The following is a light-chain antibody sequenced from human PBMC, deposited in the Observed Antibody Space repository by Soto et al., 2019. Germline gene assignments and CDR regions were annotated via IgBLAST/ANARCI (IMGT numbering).Light chain of an antibody. V-gene: IGKV1-8*01. Sequence: AIRMTQSPSSFSASTGDRVTITCRASQRISSYLAWYQQKPGKAPKLLIYAAATLQRGAPSRFSASGSGTDFTLTISRLQSEDFATYYCQQYLSYPYTFGQGTKLEI. CDR1: QRISSY. CDR3: QQYLSYPYT. CDR2: AAA. J-gene: IGKJ2*01.